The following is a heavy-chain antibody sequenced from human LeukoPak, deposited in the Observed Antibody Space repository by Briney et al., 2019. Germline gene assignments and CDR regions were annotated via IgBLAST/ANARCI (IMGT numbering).Heavy chain of an antibody. Sequence: PGGSLRLSCAASGFTFSGYAMAWVRQAPGKGLEWVSVIGGSGDTTMYADSGKGRFTISRDKSKTTLFLQMNSLRVEDTAVYYCAREPTGYTSGWYRYFQHWGQGTLVTVSS. CDR2: IGGSGDTT. J-gene: IGHJ1*01. D-gene: IGHD6-19*01. CDR3: AREPTGYTSGWYRYFQH. CDR1: GFTFSGYA. V-gene: IGHV3-23*01.